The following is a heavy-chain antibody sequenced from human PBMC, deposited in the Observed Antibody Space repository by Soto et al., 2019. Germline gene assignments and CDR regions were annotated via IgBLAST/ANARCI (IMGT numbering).Heavy chain of an antibody. CDR3: ASPMCVTGTYEHYYGMDV. CDR1: GGTFSSYA. D-gene: IGHD1-7*01. J-gene: IGHJ6*02. CDR2: IIPIFGTA. Sequence: QVQLVQSGAEVKKPGSSVQVSCKASGGTFSSYAISWVRQAPGQGLEWMGGIIPIFGTANYAQKFQGRVTITADESTSTAYMELSSLRSEATAVYYCASPMCVTGTYEHYYGMDVWGQGTTVTVSS. V-gene: IGHV1-69*12.